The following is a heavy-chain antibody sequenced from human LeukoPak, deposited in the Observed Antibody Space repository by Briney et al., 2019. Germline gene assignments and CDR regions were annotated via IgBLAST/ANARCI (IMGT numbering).Heavy chain of an antibody. CDR2: IYYSGST. Sequence: SETLSLTCTVSGGSISSYYWSWIRQPPGKGLEWIGYIYYSGSTNYNPSLKSRVTISVDTSKNQFSLKLSSVTAADTAVYYCARVNTAMVFGPFFDYWGQGTLVTVSS. D-gene: IGHD5-18*01. CDR1: GGSISSYY. J-gene: IGHJ4*02. V-gene: IGHV4-59*01. CDR3: ARVNTAMVFGPFFDY.